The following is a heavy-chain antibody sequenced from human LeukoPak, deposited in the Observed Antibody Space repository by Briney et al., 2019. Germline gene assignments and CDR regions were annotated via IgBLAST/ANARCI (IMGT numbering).Heavy chain of an antibody. J-gene: IGHJ4*02. D-gene: IGHD6-6*01. V-gene: IGHV3-53*05. CDR2: IYSGGST. CDR3: AKDLGSSTRDYFDY. CDR1: GFTVSSNY. Sequence: AGGSLRLSCAASGFTVSSNYMSWVRQALGKGLEWVSVIYSGGSTYYADSVKGRFTISRDNAKNSLYLQMNSPRAEDTALYYCAKDLGSSTRDYFDYWGQGTLVTVSS.